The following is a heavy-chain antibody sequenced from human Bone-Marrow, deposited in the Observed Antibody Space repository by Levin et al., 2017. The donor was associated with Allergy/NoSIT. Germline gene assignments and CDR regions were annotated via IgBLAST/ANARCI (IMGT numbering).Heavy chain of an antibody. Sequence: GESLKISCAASGFTFSSYAMSWVRQAPGKGLEWVAVISGSGGATNYADSVNGRITISRDNSKNTVYLQLNGLRAEDTAVYYCAKDIYDFWTGYSRWFDPWGQGTLVTVSS. V-gene: IGHV3-23*01. J-gene: IGHJ5*02. CDR3: AKDIYDFWTGYSRWFDP. D-gene: IGHD3-3*01. CDR2: ISGSGGAT. CDR1: GFTFSSYA.